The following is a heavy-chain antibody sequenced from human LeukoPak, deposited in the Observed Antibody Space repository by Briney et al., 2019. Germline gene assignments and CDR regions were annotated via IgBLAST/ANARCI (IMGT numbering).Heavy chain of an antibody. CDR3: AKDRIPYYGAKGDYFDY. V-gene: IGHV3-23*01. CDR1: GFTFSSYG. D-gene: IGHD4-17*01. J-gene: IGHJ4*02. CDR2: ISGSGGST. Sequence: GGSLRLSCAASGFTFSSYGMSWVRQAPGKGLEWVSAISGSGGSTYYADSVKGRFTISRDNSKNTLYLQMNSLRAEDTAVYYCAKDRIPYYGAKGDYFDYWGQGTLVTVSS.